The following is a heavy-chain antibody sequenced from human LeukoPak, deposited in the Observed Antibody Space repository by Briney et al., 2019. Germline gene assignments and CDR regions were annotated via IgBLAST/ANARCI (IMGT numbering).Heavy chain of an antibody. D-gene: IGHD4-17*01. V-gene: IGHV1-18*01. J-gene: IGHJ5*02. CDR3: ARDKPTVTTSNWFDP. CDR1: GYTFTSYG. Sequence: ASVKVSCKASGYTFTSYGISWVRQAPGQGLEWMGWISAYNGNTNYAQKLQGRVTMTTDTSTSTAYMELRSLRSDDTAVYYCARDKPTVTTSNWFDPWGQGTLVTVSS. CDR2: ISAYNGNT.